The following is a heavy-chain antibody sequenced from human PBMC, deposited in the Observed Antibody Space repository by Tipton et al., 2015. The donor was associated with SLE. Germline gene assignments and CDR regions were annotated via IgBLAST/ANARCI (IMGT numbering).Heavy chain of an antibody. CDR3: ARGLDSNWDYGDYFDY. CDR1: GGSFSDFY. CDR2: INYSGST. J-gene: IGHJ4*02. V-gene: IGHV4-34*01. Sequence: TLSLTCAIFGGSFSDFYWSWIRQPPGKGLEWIGEINYSGSTNYNSSLKSRVTISVDSSKNQISLKLSSVTAADTAVYYCARGLDSNWDYGDYFDYWGQGTLVTVSS. D-gene: IGHD4-17*01.